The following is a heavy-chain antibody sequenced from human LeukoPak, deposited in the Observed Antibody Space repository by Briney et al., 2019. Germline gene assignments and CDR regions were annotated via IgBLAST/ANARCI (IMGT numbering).Heavy chain of an antibody. J-gene: IGHJ4*02. Sequence: RGPLGFSWEAPEFTFSAYAMSWVRQAQGKGLKWVPAISGSGGSTYYADSVKGRFTISRDNSKNTLYLQMNSLRAEDTAVYYCAKSVDTAVGFDYWGQGTLVTVSS. CDR1: EFTFSAYA. CDR2: ISGSGGST. D-gene: IGHD5-18*01. CDR3: AKSVDTAVGFDY. V-gene: IGHV3-23*01.